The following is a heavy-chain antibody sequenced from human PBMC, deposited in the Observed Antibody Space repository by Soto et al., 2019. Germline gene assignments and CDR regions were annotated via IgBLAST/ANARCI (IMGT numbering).Heavy chain of an antibody. CDR3: AGRNAMDV. J-gene: IGHJ6*02. CDR2: ISSSSTI. Sequence: GSLRLSCAASGFTFSSYSMNWVRQAPGKGLEWVSHISSSSTIYYADPVKGRFTISRDNARNLLYLQMNSLRAEDTALYYCAGRNAMDVWGQGTTVTVSS. V-gene: IGHV3-48*01. CDR1: GFTFSSYS.